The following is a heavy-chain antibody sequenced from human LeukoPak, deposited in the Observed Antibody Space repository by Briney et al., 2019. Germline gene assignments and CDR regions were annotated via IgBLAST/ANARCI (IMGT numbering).Heavy chain of an antibody. CDR2: IYYSGST. CDR1: GGSISSYY. CDR3: ARFTYYYDSSGYPIATTFDY. J-gene: IGHJ4*02. Sequence: PSETLSLTCTVSGGSISSYYWSWIRQPPGKGLEWIGYIYYSGSTNYNPSLKSRVTISVDTSKNQFSLKLSSVTAADTAVYYCARFTYYYDSSGYPIATTFDYWGQGTLVTVSS. D-gene: IGHD3-22*01. V-gene: IGHV4-59*08.